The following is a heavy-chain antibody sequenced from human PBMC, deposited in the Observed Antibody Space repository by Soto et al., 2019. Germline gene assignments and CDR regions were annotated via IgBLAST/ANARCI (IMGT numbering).Heavy chain of an antibody. CDR1: GYTFTNYY. D-gene: IGHD6-13*01. Sequence: EASVKVSCKASGYTFTNYYIHWVRQAPGQGLEWMAIINPNGGSTSYAQKFQGRVTLTRDTSTSTVYMDLSSLKSEDTAVYYCARGLAAGDYWGQGTLVTVSS. J-gene: IGHJ4*02. V-gene: IGHV1-46*01. CDR3: ARGLAAGDY. CDR2: INPNGGST.